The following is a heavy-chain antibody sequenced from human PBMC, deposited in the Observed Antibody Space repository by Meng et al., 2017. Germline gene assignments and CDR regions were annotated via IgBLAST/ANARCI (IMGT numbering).Heavy chain of an antibody. Sequence: ASVKVSCKPSGYNFPDYWLHWVRRAPGQGLEWMGRIDPKSGDTHYAQRFQGRVTMTGDTSISTAYMELSGLRSDDTAMYYCARAALAYCGGDCRDAFDIWGQGTMVTVSS. V-gene: IGHV1-2*06. J-gene: IGHJ3*02. CDR2: IDPKSGDT. D-gene: IGHD2-21*02. CDR1: GYNFPDYW. CDR3: ARAALAYCGGDCRDAFDI.